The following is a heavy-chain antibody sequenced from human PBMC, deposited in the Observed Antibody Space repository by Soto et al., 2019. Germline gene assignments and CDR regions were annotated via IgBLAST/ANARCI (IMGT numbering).Heavy chain of an antibody. CDR2: IFQSGST. CDR3: ARGRGRYSSGWSWFDP. Sequence: SETLSLTCRVSGGTIRSPDWWTWVRQPPGKALEWIGEIFQSGSTNYTPSLERRVPISVDKSKNQFSLTLTAVTAADTAVYFCARGRGRYSSGWSWFDPWGQGILVTVSS. CDR1: GGTIRSPDW. D-gene: IGHD6-19*01. V-gene: IGHV4-4*02. J-gene: IGHJ5*02.